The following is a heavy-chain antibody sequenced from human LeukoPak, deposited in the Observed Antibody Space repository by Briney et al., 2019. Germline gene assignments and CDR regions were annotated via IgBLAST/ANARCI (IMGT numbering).Heavy chain of an antibody. J-gene: IGHJ4*02. V-gene: IGHV4-30-2*01. Sequence: PSETLSLTCAVSGGSISSGGYSWSWIRQPPGKGLEWIGYIYHSGSTYYNPSLKSRVTISVDTSKNQFSLKLSSVTAADTAVYYCARSVPAAWGDFDYWGQGTLVTVSS. D-gene: IGHD2-2*01. CDR3: ARSVPAAWGDFDY. CDR2: IYHSGST. CDR1: GGSISSGGYS.